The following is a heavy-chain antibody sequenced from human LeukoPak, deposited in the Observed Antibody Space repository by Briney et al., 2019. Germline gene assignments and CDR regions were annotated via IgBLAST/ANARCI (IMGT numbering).Heavy chain of an antibody. J-gene: IGHJ4*02. CDR3: ARQWDYDFWSTYYEGSYFDY. Sequence: GASVKVSCKASGYTFTGYYMHWVRQAPGQGLEWMGWINPNSGGTNYAQKFQGRVTMTRDTSISTAYMELSRLRSDDTAVYHCARQWDYDFWSTYYEGSYFDYWGQGTLVTVFS. D-gene: IGHD3-3*01. CDR1: GYTFTGYY. CDR2: INPNSGGT. V-gene: IGHV1-2*02.